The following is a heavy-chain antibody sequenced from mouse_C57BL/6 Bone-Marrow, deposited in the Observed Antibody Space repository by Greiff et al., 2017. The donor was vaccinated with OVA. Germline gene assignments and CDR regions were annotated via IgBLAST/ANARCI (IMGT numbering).Heavy chain of an antibody. Sequence: VKLQQSGAELVRPGASVTLSCKASGYTFTDYEMHWVKQTPVHGLEWIGAIDPETGGTAYNQKFKGKAILTADKSSSTAYMELRSLTSEDSAVYYGTRGYSNYYAMDDWGQGTSVTVSS. D-gene: IGHD2-5*01. CDR3: TRGYSNYYAMDD. J-gene: IGHJ4*01. CDR2: IDPETGGT. V-gene: IGHV1-15*01. CDR1: GYTFTDYE.